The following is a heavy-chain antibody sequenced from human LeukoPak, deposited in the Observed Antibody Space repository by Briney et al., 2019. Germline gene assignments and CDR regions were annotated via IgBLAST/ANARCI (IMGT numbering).Heavy chain of an antibody. J-gene: IGHJ4*02. D-gene: IGHD3-22*01. CDR3: ARGEGTYYDSSDDGY. Sequence: PSETLSLTCTVSGGSISSSSDYWGWIRQPPGKGLDWIGRIYYSGSTYYNPSLNSRVTISVDTSKTQFPLKLSSVTAAATAVYYCARGEGTYYDSSDDGYWGQGTLVTVSS. CDR2: IYYSGST. V-gene: IGHV4-39*01. CDR1: GGSISSSSDY.